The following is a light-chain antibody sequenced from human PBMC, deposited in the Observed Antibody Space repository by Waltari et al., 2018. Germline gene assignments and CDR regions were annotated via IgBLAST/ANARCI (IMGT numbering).Light chain of an antibody. V-gene: IGKV3-20*01. CDR1: QSVGRS. J-gene: IGKJ1*01. CDR3: QMYVRLPAT. CDR2: DAF. Sequence: EIVLTQSPGTLSLSPGESVTLSCRASQSVGRSLAWYQQKPGQAPRLLIYDAFTRATGIADRFSGSGSGTDFSLTISRLDPEDFAVYYCQMYVRLPATFGQGTKVEIK.